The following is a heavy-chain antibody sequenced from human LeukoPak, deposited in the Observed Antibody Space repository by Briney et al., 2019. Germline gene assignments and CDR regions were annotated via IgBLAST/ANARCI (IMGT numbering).Heavy chain of an antibody. V-gene: IGHV3-21*01. CDR3: AREAYDSSGYSFDY. Sequence: GGSLRLSCAASGFALSGYSMNWVRQAPGKGPEWVSSIRSSSSYMLYADSVKGRFTISRDNAKNSLYLQMNSLRAEDTAVYYCAREAYDSSGYSFDYWGQGSLVSVSS. CDR2: IRSSSSYM. J-gene: IGHJ4*02. D-gene: IGHD3-22*01. CDR1: GFALSGYS.